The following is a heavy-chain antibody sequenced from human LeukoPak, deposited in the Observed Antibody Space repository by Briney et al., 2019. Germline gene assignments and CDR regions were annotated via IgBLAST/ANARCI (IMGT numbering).Heavy chain of an antibody. J-gene: IGHJ4*02. V-gene: IGHV6-1*01. CDR3: VRGSYASVWR. CDR1: GDGVSSSSTA. CDR2: TYFRSEWFY. Sequence: SQTLPLTCAISGDGVSSSSTAWSWIRQSPSKGLEWLGRTYFRSEWFYDYASSVSSRISIKPDTSKNQFSLQLNSVTPDDTAVYYCVRGSYASVWRWGQGTLVTVSS. D-gene: IGHD6-19*01.